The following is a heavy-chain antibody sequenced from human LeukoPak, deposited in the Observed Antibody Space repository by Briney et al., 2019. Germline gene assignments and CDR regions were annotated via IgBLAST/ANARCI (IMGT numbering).Heavy chain of an antibody. CDR2: INHSGST. J-gene: IGHJ3*02. CDR3: ARDSRGSSGAFDI. CDR1: GGSFSGYY. D-gene: IGHD2-21*01. V-gene: IGHV4-34*01. Sequence: SETLSLTCAVYGGSFSGYYWSWIRQPPGKGLEWIGEINHSGSTNYNPSLKSRVTISADTSKDQFSLKLSSVTAADTAVYYCARDSRGSSGAFDIWGQGTMVTVSS.